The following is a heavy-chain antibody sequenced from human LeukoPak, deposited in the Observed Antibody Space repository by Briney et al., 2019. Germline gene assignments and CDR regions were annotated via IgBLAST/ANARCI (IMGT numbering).Heavy chain of an antibody. CDR3: ARQVGSSRIDY. D-gene: IGHD1-26*01. Sequence: SETLSLTCTLSGGSISSSSYYWGWIRQPPGKGLEWIGSIYYSGSTSYNPSLKSRVTISVDTSKNQFSLKLSSVTAADTAVYYCARQVGSSRIDYWGQGTLVTVSS. CDR1: GGSISSSSYY. CDR2: IYYSGST. V-gene: IGHV4-39*01. J-gene: IGHJ4*02.